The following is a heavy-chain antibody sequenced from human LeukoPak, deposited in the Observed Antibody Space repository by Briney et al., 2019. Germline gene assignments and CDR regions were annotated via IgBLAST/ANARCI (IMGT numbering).Heavy chain of an antibody. CDR2: IIPIFGTA. V-gene: IGHV1-69*13. D-gene: IGHD3-3*01. J-gene: IGHJ4*02. CDR1: GYTFTSYA. Sequence: SVKVSCKASGYTFTSYAMNWVRQAPGQGLEWMGGIIPIFGTANYAQKFQGRVTITADESTSTAYMELSSLRSEDTAVYYCARPVKYYDVWSGYPPFDYWGQGTLVTVSS. CDR3: ARPVKYYDVWSGYPPFDY.